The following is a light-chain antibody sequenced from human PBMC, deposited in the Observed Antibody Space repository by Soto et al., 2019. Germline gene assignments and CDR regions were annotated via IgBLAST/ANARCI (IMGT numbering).Light chain of an antibody. CDR3: SSYTCSFKLAD. CDR2: DVS. Sequence: QSELTQPASVSGSPGQSITIFCTGTSSDVGGYNYVSWYQQHPGSAPKLMIYDVSSRPSGVSNRFSGSKSGNTASLTISGLQAEDEADYYCSSYTCSFKLADFGSGTKVTDL. V-gene: IGLV2-14*03. CDR1: SSDVGGYNY. J-gene: IGLJ1*01.